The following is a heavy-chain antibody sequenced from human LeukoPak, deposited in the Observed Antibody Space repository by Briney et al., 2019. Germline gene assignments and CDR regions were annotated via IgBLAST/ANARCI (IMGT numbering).Heavy chain of an antibody. V-gene: IGHV3-23*01. CDR1: GFTFSSYG. D-gene: IGHD5-24*01. J-gene: IGHJ4*02. Sequence: GGSLRLSCAASGFTFSSYGMIGVRHARGKGLEGVSAMSGSGGRTYYTDSVEGLLTISRDNSKHTLYLQMNSLRAEDTAVYYCAKGERWLQPRIVYGGQGTLVTVSP. CDR3: AKGERWLQPRIVY. CDR2: MSGSGGRT.